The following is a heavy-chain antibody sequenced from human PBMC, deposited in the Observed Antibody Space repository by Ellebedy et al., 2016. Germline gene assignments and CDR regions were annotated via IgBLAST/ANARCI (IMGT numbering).Heavy chain of an antibody. CDR2: IYSGGST. Sequence: GESLKISXAASGFTVSSNYMSWVRQAPGKGLEWVSIIYSGGSTYYADSVKGRFTISRDNSKNTLYLQMNSLRAEDTAVYYCARGGTTKNYFDYWGQGTLVTVSS. CDR1: GFTVSSNY. D-gene: IGHD1-7*01. J-gene: IGHJ4*02. CDR3: ARGGTTKNYFDY. V-gene: IGHV3-53*01.